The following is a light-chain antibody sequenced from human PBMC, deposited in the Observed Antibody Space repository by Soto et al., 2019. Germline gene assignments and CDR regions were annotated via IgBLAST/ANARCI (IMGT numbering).Light chain of an antibody. CDR1: ESVVRY. CDR2: DAS. J-gene: IGKJ4*01. V-gene: IGKV3-11*02. CDR3: QQRSNWPLT. Sequence: EIVLTQSPVTLSLSPGDTATLSCRASESVVRYLAWYQQKPGQAPRLLIYDASKRATGIPARFSGSGYGRDFTLTISSLEPEGFAVYYCQQRSNWPLTFGGGTKVEIK.